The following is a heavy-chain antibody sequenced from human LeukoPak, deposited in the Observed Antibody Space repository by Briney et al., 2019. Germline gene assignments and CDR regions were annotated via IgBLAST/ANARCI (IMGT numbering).Heavy chain of an antibody. V-gene: IGHV4-30-4*08. CDR1: GGSISSGDYY. CDR2: IYYSGST. Sequence: SQTPSLTCTVSGGSISSGDYYWSWIRQPPGKGLEWIGYIYYSGSTYYNPSLKSRVTISVDTSKNQFSLKLSSVTAADTAVYYCASITMVLGVNYWGQGTLVTVSS. J-gene: IGHJ4*02. CDR3: ASITMVLGVNY. D-gene: IGHD3-10*01.